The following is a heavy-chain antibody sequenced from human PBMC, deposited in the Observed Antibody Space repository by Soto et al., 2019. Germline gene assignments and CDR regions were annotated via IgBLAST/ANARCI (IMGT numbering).Heavy chain of an antibody. CDR2: IYYSGST. CDR1: GVSISSYY. CDR3: ARYYYASGNYYYYMDV. D-gene: IGHD3-10*01. Sequence: SLTCTVSGVSISSYYWGWIRQPPGKGLEWIGYIYYSGSTNCNPSLKSRVTISVDTSKNQSSLKLSSVTAADTAVYYCARYYYASGNYYYYMDVWGKGTTVTVSS. V-gene: IGHV4-59*01. J-gene: IGHJ6*03.